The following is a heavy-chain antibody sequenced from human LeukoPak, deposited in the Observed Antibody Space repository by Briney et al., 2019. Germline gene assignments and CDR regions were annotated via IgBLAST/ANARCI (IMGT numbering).Heavy chain of an antibody. CDR3: AKVRRSSSGRPGAFDI. CDR2: INSDGGTT. Sequence: GGSLRLSCAASGFTFISYWMHWVRQAPGKGLVWVSRINSDGGTTNYADSVKGRFTISRDNAKNTLYLQMNSLRAEDTAVYYCAKVRRSSSGRPGAFDIWGQGTMVTVSS. D-gene: IGHD6-6*01. CDR1: GFTFISYW. J-gene: IGHJ3*02. V-gene: IGHV3-74*01.